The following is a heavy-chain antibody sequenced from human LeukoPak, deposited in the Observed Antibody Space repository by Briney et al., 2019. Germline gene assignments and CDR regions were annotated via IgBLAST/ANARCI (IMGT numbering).Heavy chain of an antibody. CDR3: ARHHLWHTSLFDY. CDR1: GDSISSTTYY. D-gene: IGHD2/OR15-2a*01. J-gene: IGHJ4*02. Sequence: SETLSLTCTVSGDSISSTTYYWGWIRQPPGKGLEWIGEINHSGRTNYNPSLKSRVTISVDTSKNQFSLKLSSVTAADTAVYYCARHHLWHTSLFDYWGQGTLVTVSS. CDR2: INHSGRT. V-gene: IGHV4-39*01.